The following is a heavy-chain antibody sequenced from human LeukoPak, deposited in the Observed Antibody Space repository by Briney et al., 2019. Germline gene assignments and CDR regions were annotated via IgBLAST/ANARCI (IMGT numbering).Heavy chain of an antibody. J-gene: IGHJ4*02. D-gene: IGHD3-22*01. CDR3: AANYYDSSGYSLDY. V-gene: IGHV1-58*01. CDR2: IVVGSGNT. CDR1: GFTFTSSA. Sequence: ASVKVSCKASGFTFTSSAVQWVRQARGQRLEWIGWIVVGSGNTSYAQKFQERVTITRDMSTSTAYMEPSSLRSEDTAVYYCAANYYDSSGYSLDYWGQGTLVTVSS.